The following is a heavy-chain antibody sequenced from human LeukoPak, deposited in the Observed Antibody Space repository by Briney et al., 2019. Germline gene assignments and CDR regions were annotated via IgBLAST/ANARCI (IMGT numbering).Heavy chain of an antibody. D-gene: IGHD3-10*01. Sequence: GGSLRLPCAASGFTVSSNYMSWVRQAPGKGLEWVSVIYSGGSTYYADSVKGRFTISRDNSKNTLYLQMNSLRAEDTAVYYCAKDLYGSGSYYKALDYWGQGTLVTVSS. CDR1: GFTVSSNY. CDR2: IYSGGST. V-gene: IGHV3-53*01. CDR3: AKDLYGSGSYYKALDY. J-gene: IGHJ4*02.